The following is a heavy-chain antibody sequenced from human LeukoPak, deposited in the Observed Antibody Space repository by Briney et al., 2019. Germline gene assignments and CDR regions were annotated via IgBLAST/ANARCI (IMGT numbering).Heavy chain of an antibody. J-gene: IGHJ4*02. V-gene: IGHV3-7*01. Sequence: PGGSLRLSCATSGFTFSSNWMSWVRHVPGRGLDWVANIKPDGSAQYYAASVKGRFTVSRDNARNSLYLQMNSLRVDDTAVYYCARANDSSWHNWGQGTLDTVSA. CDR2: IKPDGSAQ. CDR3: ARANDSSWHN. CDR1: GFTFSSNW. D-gene: IGHD6-13*01.